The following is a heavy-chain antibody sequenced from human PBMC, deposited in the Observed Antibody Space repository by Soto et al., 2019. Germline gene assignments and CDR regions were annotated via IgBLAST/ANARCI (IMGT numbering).Heavy chain of an antibody. Sequence: GGSLRLSCAASGFTFSDYYMSWIRQAPGKGLEWVSYISSSGSTIYYADSVKGRFTISRDNAKNSLYLQMNSLRAEDTAVYYCASAQHIVVVIANNWLDPWGQGTLVTVSS. CDR2: ISSSGSTI. V-gene: IGHV3-11*01. CDR1: GFTFSDYY. D-gene: IGHD2-21*01. J-gene: IGHJ5*02. CDR3: ASAQHIVVVIANNWLDP.